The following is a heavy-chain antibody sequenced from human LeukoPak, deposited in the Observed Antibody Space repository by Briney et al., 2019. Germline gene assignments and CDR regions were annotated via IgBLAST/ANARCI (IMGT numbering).Heavy chain of an antibody. CDR3: ARETLTYYYDSSYDY. D-gene: IGHD3-22*01. Sequence: PSETLSLTCIVSGGSISDYYWSWIRQPPGKGLEWIGYIYYSGSTNYNPSLKSRVTISVDTSKNQFSLKLSSVTAADTAVYYCARETLTYYYDSSYDYWGQGTLVTVSS. CDR2: IYYSGST. V-gene: IGHV4-59*01. CDR1: GGSISDYY. J-gene: IGHJ4*02.